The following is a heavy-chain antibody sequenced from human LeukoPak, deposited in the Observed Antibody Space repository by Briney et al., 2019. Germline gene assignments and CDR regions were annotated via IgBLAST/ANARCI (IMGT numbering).Heavy chain of an antibody. J-gene: IGHJ4*02. CDR2: INPSGGST. Sequence: ASVKVSCKASGYTFTSYYMHWVRQAPGQGLEWMGIINPSGGSTSHAPKFQGRVTMTRDTSTSTVYVDLSSLRSEDTAVYYCARDSHDTSGYPGYWGQGTLVTVSS. CDR3: ARDSHDTSGYPGY. V-gene: IGHV1-46*01. CDR1: GYTFTSYY. D-gene: IGHD3-22*01.